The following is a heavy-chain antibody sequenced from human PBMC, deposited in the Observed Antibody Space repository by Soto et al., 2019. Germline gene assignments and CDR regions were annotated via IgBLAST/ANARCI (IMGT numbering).Heavy chain of an antibody. CDR1: GGYIRSGGYY. Sequence: PSETLPLTCAVSGGYIRSGGYYWSWIRQPPGKGLEWIGYIYYSGSTNYNPSLKSRVTISVDTSKNQFSLKLSSVTAADTAVYYCARGVPYSYGYVSWFDPWGQGTLVTVSS. D-gene: IGHD5-18*01. CDR2: IYYSGST. J-gene: IGHJ5*02. CDR3: ARGVPYSYGYVSWFDP. V-gene: IGHV4-61*08.